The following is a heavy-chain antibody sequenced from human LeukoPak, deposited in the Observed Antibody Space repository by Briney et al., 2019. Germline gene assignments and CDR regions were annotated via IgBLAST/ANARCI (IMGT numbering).Heavy chain of an antibody. D-gene: IGHD3-10*01. CDR3: ARVAGSDAFDI. CDR2: ISSSSSYI. CDR1: GFTFSSYS. V-gene: IGHV3-21*01. J-gene: IGHJ3*02. Sequence: PGGSLRLSCAASGFTFSSYSMNWVRQAPGKGLEWVSSISSSSSYIYYADSVRGRFTISRDNAKNSLYLQMNSLRAEDTAVYYCARVAGSDAFDIWGQGTMVTVSS.